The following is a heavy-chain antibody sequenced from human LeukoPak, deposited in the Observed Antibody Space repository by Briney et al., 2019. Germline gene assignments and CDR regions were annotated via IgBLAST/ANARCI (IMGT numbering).Heavy chain of an antibody. CDR2: ITNDGSST. Sequence: GGSLRLSCAASGLTFSSHWMHWVRQAPGKGLVWVSRITNDGSSTTYADSVKGRFTISRDNAKNMLYLQVNSLRAEDTAGDYCGNQQGGNPAYWGQGTLVTVSS. CDR3: GNQQGGNPAY. D-gene: IGHD1-14*01. J-gene: IGHJ4*02. V-gene: IGHV3-74*01. CDR1: GLTFSSHW.